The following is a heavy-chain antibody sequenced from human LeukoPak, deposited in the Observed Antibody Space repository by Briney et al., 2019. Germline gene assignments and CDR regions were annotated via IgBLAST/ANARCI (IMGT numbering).Heavy chain of an antibody. CDR2: IYSGGIT. J-gene: IGHJ4*02. V-gene: IGHV3-53*01. CDR3: AREGDGYNYALGY. CDR1: GFTFSLYA. D-gene: IGHD5-18*01. Sequence: GGSLRLSCAASGFTFSLYAMNWVRQAPGEGLEWVSVIYSGGITYYADSVKGRFTISRDNSKNTLYLHMNSLRAEDTAVYYCAREGDGYNYALGYWGQGTLVTVSS.